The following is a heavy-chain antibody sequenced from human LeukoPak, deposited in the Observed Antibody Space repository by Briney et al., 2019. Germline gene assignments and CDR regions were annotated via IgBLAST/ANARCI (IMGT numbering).Heavy chain of an antibody. Sequence: PGGTLRLSCAVSGFTFSSYGMYWVCQAPGQGLEWVAFIRYDGSDKSYADSAKGRFTISRDNSKNTLYLQKNRLGAEAEAVDYCAKESLQYCSGGSCYTFDYWGQGTLVTVSS. J-gene: IGHJ4*02. CDR2: IRYDGSDK. CDR1: GFTFSSYG. CDR3: AKESLQYCSGGSCYTFDY. V-gene: IGHV3-30*02. D-gene: IGHD2-15*01.